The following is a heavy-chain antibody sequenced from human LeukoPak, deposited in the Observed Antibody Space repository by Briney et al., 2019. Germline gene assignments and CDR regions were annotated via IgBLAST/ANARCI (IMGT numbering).Heavy chain of an antibody. CDR1: GFTFSTYA. CDR2: ISGSGGST. D-gene: IGHD6-6*01. Sequence: GGSLRLSCAASGFTFSTYAMSWVRQAPGKGLEWVSAISGSGGSTYYADSVKGRFIISRDNSKNTLYLQMDSLRAEDTAVYYCAKGPPGNKYRRDYYFDYWGQGTLVTVSS. J-gene: IGHJ4*02. V-gene: IGHV3-23*01. CDR3: AKGPPGNKYRRDYYFDY.